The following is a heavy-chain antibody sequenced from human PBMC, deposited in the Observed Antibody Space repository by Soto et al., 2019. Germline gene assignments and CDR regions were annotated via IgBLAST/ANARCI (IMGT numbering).Heavy chain of an antibody. D-gene: IGHD6-13*01. CDR1: GGSISSSSYY. Sequence: SETLSLTCTVSGGSISSSSYYWGWIRQPPGKGLEWIGSIYYSGSTYYNPSLKSRVTISVDTSKNQFSLKLSSVTAADTAVYYCASQPYSSSWYWFDPWGQGTLVTVSS. V-gene: IGHV4-39*01. CDR3: ASQPYSSSWYWFDP. CDR2: IYYSGST. J-gene: IGHJ5*02.